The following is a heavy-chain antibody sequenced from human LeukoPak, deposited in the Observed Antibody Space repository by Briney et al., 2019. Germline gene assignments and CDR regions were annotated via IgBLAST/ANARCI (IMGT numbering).Heavy chain of an antibody. CDR2: INHSGST. J-gene: IGHJ4*02. V-gene: IGHV4-39*07. CDR3: ARGDIVATISTAHYFDY. D-gene: IGHD5-12*01. CDR1: GGSVSSGSYY. Sequence: PSGTLSLTCTVSGGSVSSGSYYWSWIRQPPGKGLEWIGEINHSGSTNYNPSLKSRVTISVDTSKNQFSLKLSSVTAADTAVYYCARGDIVATISTAHYFDYWGQGTLVTVSS.